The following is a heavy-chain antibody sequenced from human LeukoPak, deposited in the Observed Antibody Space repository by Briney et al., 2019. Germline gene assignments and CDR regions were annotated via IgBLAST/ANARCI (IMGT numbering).Heavy chain of an antibody. Sequence: GRSLRLSCAASGFTFSSYAMHWVRQAPGKGLEWVAVISYDGSNKYYADSVKGRFTISRDNAKNSLYLQMNSLRAEDTAVYYCAKSRDVLTVIRIHFDSWGQGSQVTVSS. CDR1: GFTFSSYA. J-gene: IGHJ4*02. V-gene: IGHV3-30-3*02. D-gene: IGHD4-17*01. CDR3: AKSRDVLTVIRIHFDS. CDR2: ISYDGSNK.